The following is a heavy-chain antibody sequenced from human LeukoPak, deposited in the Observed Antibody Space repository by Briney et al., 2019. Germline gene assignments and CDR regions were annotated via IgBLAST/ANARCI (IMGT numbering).Heavy chain of an antibody. CDR2: ISAYNGNT. CDR3: ARDQGSYYDSSGYYSPPYYFEY. CDR1: GYTFTSYG. D-gene: IGHD3-22*01. Sequence: GASVNVSCKASGYTFTSYGISWVRQAPGQRLEWMGWISAYNGNTNYAQKLQGRVTMTTDTSTSTAYMELRSLRSDDTAVYYCARDQGSYYDSSGYYSPPYYFEYWGQGTLVTVSS. J-gene: IGHJ4*02. V-gene: IGHV1-18*01.